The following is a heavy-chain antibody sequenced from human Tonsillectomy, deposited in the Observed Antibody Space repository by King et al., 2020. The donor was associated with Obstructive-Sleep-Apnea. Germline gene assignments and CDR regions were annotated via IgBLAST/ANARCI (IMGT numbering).Heavy chain of an antibody. J-gene: IGHJ4*02. CDR1: GFTFRTYA. Sequence: VQLVESGGGLVQPGGSLRLSCAASGFTFRTYAMSWVRQAPGKGLEWVSAIRDSVGSTYYASSVKGRFTISRDNSKNTLYLQMNSLRAEDTAVYYCAKPLSSVADYWGQGTLVTVSS. CDR2: IRDSVGST. CDR3: AKPLSSVADY. D-gene: IGHD3-10*01. V-gene: IGHV3-23*04.